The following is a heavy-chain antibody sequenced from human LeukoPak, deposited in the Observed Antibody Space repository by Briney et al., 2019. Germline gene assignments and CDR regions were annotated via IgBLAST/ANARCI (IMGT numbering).Heavy chain of an antibody. CDR2: ISAYNGNT. CDR1: GYTFTSYG. D-gene: IGHD2-21*01. Sequence: ASVKVSCKASGYTFTSYGISWVRQAPGQGLEWMGWISAYNGNTNYAQKLQGRVTMTTDTSTSTAYMELRSLRSDDTAVYYCAREGRGGDCYSLGAFDIWGQGTMVTVSS. V-gene: IGHV1-18*01. CDR3: AREGRGGDCYSLGAFDI. J-gene: IGHJ3*02.